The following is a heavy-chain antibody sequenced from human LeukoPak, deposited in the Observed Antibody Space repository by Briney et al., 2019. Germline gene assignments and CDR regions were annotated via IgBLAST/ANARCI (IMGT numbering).Heavy chain of an antibody. V-gene: IGHV5-51*07. D-gene: IGHD5-18*01. CDR3: ARHGARVGTAMVLDY. CDR1: GYSFTSYW. CDR2: IYPGDSDT. Sequence: GESLKISCKGSGYSFTSYWIGWVHQMPGKGLEWMGIIYPGDSDTRYSPSFQGQVTISADKSISTAYLQWSSLKASDTAMYYCARHGARVGTAMVLDYWGQGTLVTVSS. J-gene: IGHJ4*02.